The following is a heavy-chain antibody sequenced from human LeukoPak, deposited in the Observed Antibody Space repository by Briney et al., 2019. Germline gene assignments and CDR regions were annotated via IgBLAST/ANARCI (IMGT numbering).Heavy chain of an antibody. CDR1: GESFSGYF. D-gene: IGHD6-13*01. J-gene: IGHJ6*03. V-gene: IGHV4-34*01. Sequence: PSETLSLTCAVYGESFSGYFWSWIRQPPGKGLEWIGEINHSGYTNYSPSLKSRVTISLDTSRNQFSLQLNSVTPEDTAVYCCARDDLQLVRRLGGSTEYYYYYYMDVWGKGTTVTVSS. CDR3: ARDDLQLVRRLGGSTEYYYYYYMDV. CDR2: INHSGYT.